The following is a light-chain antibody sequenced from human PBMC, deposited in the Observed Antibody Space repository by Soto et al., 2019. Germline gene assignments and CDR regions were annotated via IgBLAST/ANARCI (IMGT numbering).Light chain of an antibody. Sequence: DIQMTQTPSTLSASVGDRVTISCRASPSISDWLAWYQQKPGKAPRLLIYRASTLQSGVPSRFRGSGSGTEFTLTISDLQADDYASYYCQQYHIYSWTFGQGTTVGIK. CDR1: PSISDW. J-gene: IGKJ1*01. CDR2: RAS. CDR3: QQYHIYSWT. V-gene: IGKV1-5*03.